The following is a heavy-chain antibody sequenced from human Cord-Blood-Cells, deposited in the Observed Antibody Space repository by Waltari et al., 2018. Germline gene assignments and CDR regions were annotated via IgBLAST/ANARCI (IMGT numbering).Heavy chain of an antibody. CDR2: INPNSGGT. Sequence: QVQLVQSGAEVKKPGASVKVSCKASGSTFTGYYMQWVRPCTGQGLEWMGWINPNSGGTNYAQKFQGRVTMTRDTSISTAYMELSRLRSDDTAVYYCARDRSGGAAAGRLDYWGQGTLVTVSS. CDR1: GSTFTGYY. CDR3: ARDRSGGAAAGRLDY. V-gene: IGHV1-2*02. J-gene: IGHJ4*02. D-gene: IGHD6-13*01.